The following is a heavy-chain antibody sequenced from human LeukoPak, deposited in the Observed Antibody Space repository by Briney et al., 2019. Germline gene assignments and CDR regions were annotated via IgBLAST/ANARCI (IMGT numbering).Heavy chain of an antibody. CDR2: INPSGGST. V-gene: IGHV1-46*01. Sequence: ASVKVSCKASGYTFTSYYMHWVRQAPGQGLGWMGIINPSGGSTSYAQKFQGRVTMTRDTSTSTVYMELSSLRSEDTAVYYCAILEGDSYYFQHCGQGTLVTVSS. CDR3: AILEGDSYYFQH. J-gene: IGHJ1*01. CDR1: GYTFTSYY. D-gene: IGHD2-21*01.